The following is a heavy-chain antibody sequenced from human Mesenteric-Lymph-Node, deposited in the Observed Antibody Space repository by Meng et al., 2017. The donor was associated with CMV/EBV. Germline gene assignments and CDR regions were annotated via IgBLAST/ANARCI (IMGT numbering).Heavy chain of an antibody. J-gene: IGHJ4*02. D-gene: IGHD1-26*01. CDR1: GFTLSTYG. V-gene: IGHV3-23*01. Sequence: GESLKISCVGSGFTLSTYGMSWVRQAPGKGLEWVSGISSSGGVTYYADSVKGRFTISRDNSKNTLYLQMNNLRADDTAVYYCAKGSWELWGQGTLVTVSS. CDR2: ISSSGGVT. CDR3: AKGSWEL.